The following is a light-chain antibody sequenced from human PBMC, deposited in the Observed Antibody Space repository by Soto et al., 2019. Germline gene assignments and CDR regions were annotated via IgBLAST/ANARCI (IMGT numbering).Light chain of an antibody. CDR2: DVS. CDR1: SSDVGDYNY. CDR3: TSYTSSSTYV. J-gene: IGLJ1*01. V-gene: IGLV2-14*01. Sequence: QSVLTQPASVSGSPGQSITISCTGTSSDVGDYNYVSRYQQHPGKAPKLMIYDVSNRPSGVSNRFSGSKSGNTASLTISGLQAEDEADYYCTSYTSSSTYVFGTGTKLTVL.